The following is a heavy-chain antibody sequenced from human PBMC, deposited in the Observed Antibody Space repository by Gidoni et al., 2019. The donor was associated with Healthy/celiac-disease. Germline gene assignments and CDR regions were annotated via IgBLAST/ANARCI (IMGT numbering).Heavy chain of an antibody. CDR1: AYTCTSYY. Sequence: QVQLVQSGAEVKKPGASAKVSCKAAAYTCTSYYMHWVRQAPGQGLAWMGIINPSGGSTSYAQKFQGRVTMTRDTSTSTVYMELSSLRSEDTAVYYCARGSLVTKGFGHYWGQGTLVTVSS. D-gene: IGHD2-8*01. CDR2: INPSGGST. CDR3: ARGSLVTKGFGHY. J-gene: IGHJ4*02. V-gene: IGHV1-46*01.